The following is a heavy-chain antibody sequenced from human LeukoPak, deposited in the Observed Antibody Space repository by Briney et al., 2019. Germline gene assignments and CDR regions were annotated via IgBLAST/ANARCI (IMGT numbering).Heavy chain of an antibody. J-gene: IGHJ4*02. Sequence: GGSLRLSRAASGFTVSSNYMSWVRQAPGKGLEWVSVIYSGGSTYYADSVKGRFTISRHNSKNTLYLQMNSLRAEDTAVYYCVVTYYYDSSGYWEDYWGQGTLVTVSS. CDR3: VVTYYYDSSGYWEDY. V-gene: IGHV3-53*04. CDR2: IYSGGST. D-gene: IGHD3-22*01. CDR1: GFTVSSNY.